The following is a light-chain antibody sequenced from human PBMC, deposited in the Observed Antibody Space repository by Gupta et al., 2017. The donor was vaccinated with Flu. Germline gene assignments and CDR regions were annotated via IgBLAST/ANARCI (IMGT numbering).Light chain of an antibody. Sequence: ATLSVSPGERATLSCRASQSVSSNLAWYQQKPGQAPRLLIYGASTRATGIPARFSGSGSGTEFTLTISSLQSEDFAVEYCQQYNNWPPLTFGGGTKVEIK. J-gene: IGKJ4*01. CDR2: GAS. CDR1: QSVSSN. V-gene: IGKV3-15*01. CDR3: QQYNNWPPLT.